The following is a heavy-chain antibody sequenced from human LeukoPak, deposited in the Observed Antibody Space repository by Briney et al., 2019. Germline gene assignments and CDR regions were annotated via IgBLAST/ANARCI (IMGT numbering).Heavy chain of an antibody. J-gene: IGHJ4*02. V-gene: IGHV4-39*07. Sequence: PSETLSLTCTVSGGSISSSYSYWGWIRQPPGKGLEWIGNIYYSGSTYYNPSLKSRVTISVDTSKNHFSLKLNSVTAADTAVYYCAKDGDDCIEYWGQGTLVTVSS. CDR1: GGSISSSYSY. CDR2: IYYSGST. D-gene: IGHD3-22*01. CDR3: AKDGDDCIEY.